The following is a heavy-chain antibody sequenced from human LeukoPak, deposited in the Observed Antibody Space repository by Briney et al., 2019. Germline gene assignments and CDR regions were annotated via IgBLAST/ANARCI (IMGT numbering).Heavy chain of an antibody. CDR2: IHHSGST. J-gene: IGHJ2*01. D-gene: IGHD6-13*01. CDR3: ARFVEYSSSYTAYWYFDL. Sequence: SETLSLTCTVSGYSISTGYNWGWIRQPPGKGLEWIGSIHHSGSTYYNPSLKSRVTISVDTSKNQFSLKLSSVTAADTAVYYCARFVEYSSSYTAYWYFDLWGRGTLVTVSS. V-gene: IGHV4-38-2*02. CDR1: GYSISTGYN.